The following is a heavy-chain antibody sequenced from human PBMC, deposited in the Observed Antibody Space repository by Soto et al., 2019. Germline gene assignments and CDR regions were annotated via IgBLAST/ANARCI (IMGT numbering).Heavy chain of an antibody. Sequence: QVQLVQSGAEVKKPGSSVKVSCKASGGTFSSYAISWVRQAPGQGLEWMGGIIPIFGTANYAQKFQGRVTIPADESTRTAYMELSSLRSEDTAVYYCARDRPDYYDSSGSGWFDPWGQGTLVTVSS. V-gene: IGHV1-69*01. D-gene: IGHD3-22*01. CDR1: GGTFSSYA. J-gene: IGHJ5*02. CDR3: ARDRPDYYDSSGSGWFDP. CDR2: IIPIFGTA.